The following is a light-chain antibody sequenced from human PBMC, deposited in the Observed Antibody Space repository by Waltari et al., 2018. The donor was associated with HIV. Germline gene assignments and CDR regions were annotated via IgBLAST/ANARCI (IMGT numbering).Light chain of an antibody. J-gene: IGKJ3*01. Sequence: DIQMTQSPSSLPASIGDRVTITCRASQNINTYLNWYQQKPGKAPKALIYSATTLQSGVPSRFTGSGSGTDFTLTITSLQPEDFGTYFCQQSYTSPTFGPGTTVDLK. CDR2: SAT. CDR3: QQSYTSPT. V-gene: IGKV1-39*01. CDR1: QNINTY.